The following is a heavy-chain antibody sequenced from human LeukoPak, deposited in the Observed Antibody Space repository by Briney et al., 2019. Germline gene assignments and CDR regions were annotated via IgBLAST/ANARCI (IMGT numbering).Heavy chain of an antibody. CDR3: TAMDTAVRADY. D-gene: IGHD5-18*01. CDR2: IRSKANSYAT. Sequence: GGSLRLSCAASGFTFSGSAMHWVRQASGKGLEWVGRIRSKANSYATAYAASVTGRFTISRDDSKNTAYLQMNSLKTEDTAVYYCTAMDTAVRADYWGQGTLVTVSS. J-gene: IGHJ4*02. CDR1: GFTFSGSA. V-gene: IGHV3-73*01.